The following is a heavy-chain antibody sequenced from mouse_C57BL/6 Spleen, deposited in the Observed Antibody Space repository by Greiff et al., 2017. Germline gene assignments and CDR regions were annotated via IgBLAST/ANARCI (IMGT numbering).Heavy chain of an antibody. CDR1: GYSFTGYY. J-gene: IGHJ1*03. Sequence: VQLKQSGPELVKPGASVKISCKASGYSFTGYYMNWVKQSPEKSLEWIGEINPSTGGTTYNQKFKAKATLTVDKSSSTAYMQLKSLTSEDSAVYYCARPSYYGSSYSHWYFDVWGTGTTVTVSS. D-gene: IGHD1-1*01. CDR3: ARPSYYGSSYSHWYFDV. CDR2: INPSTGGT. V-gene: IGHV1-42*01.